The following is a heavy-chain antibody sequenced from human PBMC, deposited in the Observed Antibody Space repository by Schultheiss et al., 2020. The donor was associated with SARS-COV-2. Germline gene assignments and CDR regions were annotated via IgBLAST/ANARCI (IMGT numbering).Heavy chain of an antibody. CDR1: GGSFSGYY. D-gene: IGHD5-18*01. Sequence: SQTLSLTCAVYGGSFSGYYWSWIRQPPGKGLEWIGRIYTSGSTNYNPSLKSRVTMSVDTSKNQFSLKLSSVTAADTAVYYCARYQDPLWLRPGDYWGQGTLVTVSS. J-gene: IGHJ4*02. CDR3: ARYQDPLWLRPGDY. CDR2: IYTSGST. V-gene: IGHV4-59*10.